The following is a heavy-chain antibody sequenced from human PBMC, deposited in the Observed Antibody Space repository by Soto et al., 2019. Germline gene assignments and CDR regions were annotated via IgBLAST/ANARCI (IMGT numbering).Heavy chain of an antibody. Sequence: QVQLVESGGGLVKPGGSLRLSCAASGFTFSDYYMFWFRQAPGKGLEWVSYMSSSGTSIYYADSVRGRFTISRDNARNSMYLQMNSLRAEDTDVYYCARPQTSGHIYGFPYWGQGNLVTVSS. V-gene: IGHV3-11*01. CDR1: GFTFSDYY. J-gene: IGHJ4*02. CDR3: ARPQTSGHIYGFPY. D-gene: IGHD5-18*01. CDR2: MSSSGTSI.